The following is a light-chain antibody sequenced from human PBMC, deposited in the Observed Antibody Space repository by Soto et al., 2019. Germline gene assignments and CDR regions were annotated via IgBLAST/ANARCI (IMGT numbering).Light chain of an antibody. CDR1: QSVINDY. V-gene: IGKV3-15*01. CDR3: QQYSSWPLT. CDR2: GVS. Sequence: EIVMTQSPATLSVSPGERASLSCRASQSVINDYLAWYQQKPGQAPSLLIYGVSTRATGIPARFSGSGSGTEFTLTISSLQSEDFAVYYCQQYSSWPLTFGGGTKVEIK. J-gene: IGKJ4*01.